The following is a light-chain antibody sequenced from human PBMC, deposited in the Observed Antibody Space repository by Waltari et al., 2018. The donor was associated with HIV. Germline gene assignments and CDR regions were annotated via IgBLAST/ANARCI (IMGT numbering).Light chain of an antibody. J-gene: IGLJ1*01. CDR3: QSTDSSGAFV. V-gene: IGLV3-25*03. CDR2: TDI. CDR1: VLPNEY. Sequence: YELTQPPSVSVSPGQTARITCSGDVLPNEYTYWYQQKPGQAPVLVIHTDIERPSGLPERFSGSSSGLPEGLSMSVCITSTGTTVTLTISGVQAEDEADYYCQSTDSSGAFVFGTGTRVTVL.